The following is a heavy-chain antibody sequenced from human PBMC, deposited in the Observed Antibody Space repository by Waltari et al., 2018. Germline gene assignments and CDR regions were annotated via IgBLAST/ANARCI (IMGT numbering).Heavy chain of an antibody. CDR2: IYKDGTVT. CDR3: VRDDDGGMGAV. D-gene: IGHD3-16*01. J-gene: IGHJ6*02. CDR1: GFTFSRFW. Sequence: EVQLVESGGGLVQPGGSLRLSCAASGFTFSRFWMSWVRQAPGKGLEWVGNIYKDGTVTNYMGSGKGRVTTSRDNARNSLYLQMNSLRVDDTAVYYCVRDDDGGMGAVWGQGTTVIVSS. V-gene: IGHV3-7*01.